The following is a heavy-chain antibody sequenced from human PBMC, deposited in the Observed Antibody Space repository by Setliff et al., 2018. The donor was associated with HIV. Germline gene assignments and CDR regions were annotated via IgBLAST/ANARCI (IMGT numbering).Heavy chain of an antibody. CDR2: IYYSGST. CDR1: GDSISSYY. Sequence: PSETLSLTCTVSGDSISSYYWSWIRQPPGKGLEWIGYIYYSGSTNYNPSLKSRVTISVDTSKNQLSLKLSSVTAADTAVYYCARQVGSKVLFDSWGQGTLVTVSS. J-gene: IGHJ4*02. V-gene: IGHV4-59*01. D-gene: IGHD3-10*01. CDR3: ARQVGSKVLFDS.